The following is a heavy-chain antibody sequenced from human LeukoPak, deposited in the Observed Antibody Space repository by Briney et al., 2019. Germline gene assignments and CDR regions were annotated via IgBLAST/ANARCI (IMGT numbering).Heavy chain of an antibody. CDR3: AKHRVASEYYFDY. V-gene: IGHV3-23*01. CDR2: VSGSGGST. Sequence: GGSLRLSCAASGFTFSSYAMSWVRQAPGKGLEWVSAVSGSGGSTYYADSVKGRFTISRDSSKNTLYLQMNSLRAEDTAVYYCAKHRVASEYYFDYWGQGTLVTVSS. CDR1: GFTFSSYA. D-gene: IGHD5-12*01. J-gene: IGHJ4*02.